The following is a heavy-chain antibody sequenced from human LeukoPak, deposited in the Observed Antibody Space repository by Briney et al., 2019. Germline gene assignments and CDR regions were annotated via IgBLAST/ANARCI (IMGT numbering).Heavy chain of an antibody. Sequence: PSETLSLTCAVSGGSISSGGYSWSWIRQPPGKGLEWIGYIYYSGSTYYNPSLKSRVTISVDTSKNQFSLKLSSVTAADTAVYYCARHTGDYYGSGYYYYYYMDVWGKGTTVTISS. J-gene: IGHJ6*03. CDR2: IYYSGST. D-gene: IGHD3-10*01. CDR3: ARHTGDYYGSGYYYYYYMDV. CDR1: GGSISSGGYS. V-gene: IGHV4-30-2*03.